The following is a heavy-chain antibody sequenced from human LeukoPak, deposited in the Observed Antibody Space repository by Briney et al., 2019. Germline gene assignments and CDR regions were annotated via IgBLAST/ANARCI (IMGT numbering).Heavy chain of an antibody. D-gene: IGHD3-16*01. CDR1: GYTFTTYY. CDR3: VREYPGGYFDF. V-gene: IGHV1-46*03. Sequence: ASVKVSCKASGYTFTTYYIHWVRQAPGQGLEWMGMINTGNGNSNLPQRSQARVTMTRDTSTSTVYMELSSLRTEDTAMYYCVREYPGGYFDFWGPGTLVTVSS. CDR2: INTGNGNS. J-gene: IGHJ4*02.